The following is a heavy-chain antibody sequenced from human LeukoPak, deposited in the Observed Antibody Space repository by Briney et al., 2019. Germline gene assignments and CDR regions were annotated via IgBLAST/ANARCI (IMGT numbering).Heavy chain of an antibody. D-gene: IGHD6-6*01. CDR2: VYYIGTA. Sequence: SETLSLTCIVSGGSVKSPDPYWSWIRQPPGKGLEWIGNVYYIGTASYNSSLKSRVTISVDTSKNQFSLEMTSVTAAGTAVYYCARNTSSSPWFDPWGQGTLVTVSS. V-gene: IGHV4-61*08. CDR1: GGSVKSPDPY. CDR3: ARNTSSSPWFDP. J-gene: IGHJ5*02.